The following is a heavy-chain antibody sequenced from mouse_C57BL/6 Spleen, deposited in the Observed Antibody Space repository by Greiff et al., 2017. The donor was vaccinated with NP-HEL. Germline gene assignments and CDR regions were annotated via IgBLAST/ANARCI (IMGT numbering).Heavy chain of an antibody. D-gene: IGHD2-5*01. Sequence: QVQLQQSGAELARPGASVKMSCKASGYTFTSYTMHWVKQRPGQGLEWIGYINPSSGYTKSNQKFKDKATLTADKSSSTAYMQLSSLTSEDSAVYYCASPTTYYSNYEGFAYWGQGTLVTVSA. V-gene: IGHV1-4*01. CDR3: ASPTTYYSNYEGFAY. J-gene: IGHJ3*01. CDR1: GYTFTSYT. CDR2: INPSSGYT.